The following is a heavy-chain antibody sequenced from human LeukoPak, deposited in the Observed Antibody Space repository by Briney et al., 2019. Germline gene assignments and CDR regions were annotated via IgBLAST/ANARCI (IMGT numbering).Heavy chain of an antibody. D-gene: IGHD2-21*02. Sequence: GGSLRLSCAASGFIFSNAWMNWVRQAPGKGLEWVGRIKSKIDGGTTDYAAPVKGRFIISRDDSKKTLYLQMNSLKSEDTGVYYCVPTDIVVVVTADGFTYMDVWGKGTTVTVSS. CDR3: VPTDIVVVVTADGFTYMDV. J-gene: IGHJ6*03. CDR2: IKSKIDGGTT. V-gene: IGHV3-15*01. CDR1: GFIFSNAW.